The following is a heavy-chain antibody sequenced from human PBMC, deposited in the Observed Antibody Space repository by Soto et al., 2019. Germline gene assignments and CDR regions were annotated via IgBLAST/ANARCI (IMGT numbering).Heavy chain of an antibody. D-gene: IGHD5-12*01. CDR3: ARVQSRGYETPYFDY. CDR1: GGSISSGGYY. Sequence: PSETLSLTCTVSGGSISSGGYYWSWIRQHPGKGLEWIGYIYYSGGTYYNPSLKSRVTISVDTSKNQFSLKLSSVTAADTAVYYCARVQSRGYETPYFDYWGQGTLVTVSS. CDR2: IYYSGGT. J-gene: IGHJ4*02. V-gene: IGHV4-31*03.